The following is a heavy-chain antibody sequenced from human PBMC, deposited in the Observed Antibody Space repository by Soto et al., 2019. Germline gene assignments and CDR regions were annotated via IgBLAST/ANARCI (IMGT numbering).Heavy chain of an antibody. CDR3: ARGSTIFGVVIMYGMDV. CDR2: INHSGST. V-gene: IGHV4-34*01. J-gene: IGHJ6*02. Sequence: SETLALTCADYGGSFSGYYWTWIRQPPGKGLEWIGEINHSGSTNYNPSLKSRVTISVDTSKNQFSLKLSSVTAADTAVYYCARGSTIFGVVIMYGMDVWGQGTTVTVSS. D-gene: IGHD3-3*01. CDR1: GGSFSGYY.